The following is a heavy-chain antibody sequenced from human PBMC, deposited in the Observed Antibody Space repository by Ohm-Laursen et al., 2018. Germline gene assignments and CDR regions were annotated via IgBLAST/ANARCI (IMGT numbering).Heavy chain of an antibody. CDR1: GGSFSGYY. CDR2: INHSGST. CDR3: ARVLRGPDAFDI. Sequence: TLSLTCGVYGGSFSGYYWSWIRQPPGKGLEWIGEINHSGSTNYNPSLKSRVTISVDTSKNQFSLKLSSVTAADTAVYYCARVLRGPDAFDIWGQGTMVTVSS. J-gene: IGHJ3*02. V-gene: IGHV4-34*01.